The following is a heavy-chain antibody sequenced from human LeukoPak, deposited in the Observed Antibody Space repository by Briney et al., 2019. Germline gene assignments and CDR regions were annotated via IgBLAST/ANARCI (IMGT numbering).Heavy chain of an antibody. D-gene: IGHD3-22*01. CDR2: IIPILGIA. Sequence: APVKVSCKASGGTFSSYAISWVRQAPGQGLEWMGRIIPILGIANYAQKFQGRVTITADKSTSTAYMELSSLRSEDTAVYYCARDWDYYDSSGYYYEYYAFDIWGQGTMVTVSS. J-gene: IGHJ3*02. CDR3: ARDWDYYDSSGYYYEYYAFDI. V-gene: IGHV1-69*04. CDR1: GGTFSSYA.